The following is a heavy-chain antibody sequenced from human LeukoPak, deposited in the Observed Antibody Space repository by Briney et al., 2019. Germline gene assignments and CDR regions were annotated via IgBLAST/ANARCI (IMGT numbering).Heavy chain of an antibody. Sequence: GGSLRLSCAASGFTFSSYAMSWVRQAPGKGLEWVSTIIGSGGSTYYADSVKGRFTISRDNSKNTLCLKMNSMRAEDTAIYYGAKRLGSGELLPFFDCWDEGILVAVSS. D-gene: IGHD3-10*01. J-gene: IGHJ4*02. V-gene: IGHV3-23*01. CDR3: AKRLGSGELLPFFDC. CDR2: IIGSGGST. CDR1: GFTFSSYA.